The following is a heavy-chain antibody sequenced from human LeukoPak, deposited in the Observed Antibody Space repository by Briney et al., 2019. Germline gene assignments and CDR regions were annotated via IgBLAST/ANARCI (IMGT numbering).Heavy chain of an antibody. Sequence: GGSLRLSCAASGFTFSGSAMHWVRQASGKGLEWVGRIRSKANNYATAYAASVKGRFTISRDDSKNTAYLQMNSLKTEDTAVYYCTRLDDPDIAASGFNYYYYGMDVWGQGTTVTVSS. CDR3: TRLDDPDIAASGFNYYYYGMDV. J-gene: IGHJ6*02. CDR1: GFTFSGSA. CDR2: IRSKANNYAT. V-gene: IGHV3-73*01. D-gene: IGHD6-13*01.